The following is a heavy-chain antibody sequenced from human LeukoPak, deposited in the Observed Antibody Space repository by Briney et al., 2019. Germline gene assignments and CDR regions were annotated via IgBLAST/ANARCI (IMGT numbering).Heavy chain of an antibody. Sequence: GESLKISCKGSGYSFTSYWIGWVRQMPGKGLEWMGIIYPGDSDTRYSPSFQGPVTISADKSIRTAYLQWSSLKASDTAMYYCARQAESSSWYTEKRFYYYYGMDVWGQGTTVTVSS. J-gene: IGHJ6*02. CDR3: ARQAESSSWYTEKRFYYYYGMDV. CDR2: IYPGDSDT. D-gene: IGHD6-13*01. CDR1: GYSFTSYW. V-gene: IGHV5-51*01.